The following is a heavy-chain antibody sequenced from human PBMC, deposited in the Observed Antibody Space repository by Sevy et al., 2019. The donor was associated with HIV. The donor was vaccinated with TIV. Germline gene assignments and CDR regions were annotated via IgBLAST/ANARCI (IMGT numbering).Heavy chain of an antibody. Sequence: ASVKVSCKASSYTFSNYGITWVRQAPGQGLEWVGWISGFNGNTKYAQKFQGRVTVTTDTSTTTVYMELRSLRSDDTAVYYCARGYSSTYYGSVDYWGQGTLVTVSS. V-gene: IGHV1-18*01. D-gene: IGHD6-13*01. CDR3: ARGYSSTYYGSVDY. CDR1: SYTFSNYG. CDR2: ISGFNGNT. J-gene: IGHJ4*02.